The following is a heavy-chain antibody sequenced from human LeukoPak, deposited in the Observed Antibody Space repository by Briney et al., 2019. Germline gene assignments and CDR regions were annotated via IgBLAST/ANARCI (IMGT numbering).Heavy chain of an antibody. Sequence: GRSLRLSRAASVFSFSSYSMNWVRQAPGRGLEWISYISSGSSTIFYADSVKGRFTIFRDNAKNSLYLLMNSLTADETAVYYCARESITGDRDFDYWGQGTLITVSS. D-gene: IGHD7-27*01. CDR3: ARESITGDRDFDY. J-gene: IGHJ4*02. CDR1: VFSFSSYS. V-gene: IGHV3-48*01. CDR2: ISSGSSTI.